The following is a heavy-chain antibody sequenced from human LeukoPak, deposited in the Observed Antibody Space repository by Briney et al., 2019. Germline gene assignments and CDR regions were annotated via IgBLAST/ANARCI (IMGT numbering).Heavy chain of an antibody. CDR1: GFTFSSYA. V-gene: IGHV3-23*01. J-gene: IGHJ6*04. CDR2: ISGSGGST. Sequence: GGSLRLSCAASGFTFSSYAMSWVRQAPGRGLEWVSAISGSGGSTYYADSVKGRFTISRDNAKTSLYLQMNSLRAEDTAVYYCAELGITMIGGVWGKGTTVTISS. CDR3: AELGITMIGGV. D-gene: IGHD3-10*02.